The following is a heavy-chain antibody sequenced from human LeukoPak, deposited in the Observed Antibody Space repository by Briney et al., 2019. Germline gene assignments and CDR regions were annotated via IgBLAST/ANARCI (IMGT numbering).Heavy chain of an antibody. CDR3: ARDTYYYDSSGYYSIDY. J-gene: IGHJ4*02. CDR2: IIPILGIA. V-gene: IGHV1-69*04. CDR1: GYTFTAYY. Sequence: SVKVSCKASGYTFTAYYMHWVRQAPGQGLEWMGRIIPILGIANYAQKFQGRVTITADKSTSTAYMELSSLRSEDTAVYYCARDTYYYDSSGYYSIDYWGQGTLVTVSS. D-gene: IGHD3-22*01.